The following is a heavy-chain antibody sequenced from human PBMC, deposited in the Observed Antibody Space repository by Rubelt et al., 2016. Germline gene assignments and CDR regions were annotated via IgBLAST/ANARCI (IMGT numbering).Heavy chain of an antibody. J-gene: IGHJ4*02. D-gene: IGHD2-2*01. CDR3: ATQYVGVAFYFDD. V-gene: IGHV3-23*04. CDR1: GFSFDDYG. Sequence: EVQLVESGGGLVQPGRSLRLSCAASGFSFDDYGMHWVRQAPGKGLEWVAAISGSRGSTYYADSVKGRFTISRENSKNTLYVQMNSLRADDTAGYYCATQYVGVAFYFDDWGQGTPVTVSS. CDR2: ISGSRGST.